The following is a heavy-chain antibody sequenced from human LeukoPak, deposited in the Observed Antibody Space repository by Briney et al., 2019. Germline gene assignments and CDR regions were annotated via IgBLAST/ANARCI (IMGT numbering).Heavy chain of an antibody. Sequence: SETLSLTCTVSGGSISSYYWSWIRQPAGKGLEWIGRIYTSGSTNYNPSLKSRVTMSVDTSKNQFSLKLSSVTAADTAVYYCARDPRSYFLLDAFDIWGQGTMVTVSS. CDR2: IYTSGST. J-gene: IGHJ3*02. CDR1: GGSISSYY. CDR3: ARDPRSYFLLDAFDI. V-gene: IGHV4-4*07. D-gene: IGHD1-26*01.